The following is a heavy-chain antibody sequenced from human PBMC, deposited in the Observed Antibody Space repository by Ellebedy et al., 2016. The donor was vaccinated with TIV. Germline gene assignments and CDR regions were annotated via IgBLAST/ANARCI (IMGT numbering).Heavy chain of an antibody. CDR3: ARADSSGYLFEF. CDR2: ISYSGRT. V-gene: IGHV4-30-4*01. J-gene: IGHJ4*02. CDR1: GASISSGDYY. D-gene: IGHD3-22*01. Sequence: SETLSLXCTVSGASISSGDYYWSWIRQAPGKGLDWIGYISYSGRTFYNPSLKNRLTISVDTSKNQFSLNLSSVTAADTAVYYCARADSSGYLFEFWGQGTLVTVSS.